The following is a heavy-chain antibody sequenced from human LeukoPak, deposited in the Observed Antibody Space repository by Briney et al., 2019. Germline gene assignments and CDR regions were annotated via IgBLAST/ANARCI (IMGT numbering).Heavy chain of an antibody. CDR2: IKSKTDGGTT. Sequence: GGSLRLSCAASGFTFSNAWMSWVRQAPGKGLEWVGRIKSKTDGGTTDYAAPVKGRFTISRDDSKNTLYLQMNSLKTEDTAVYYCTTGEGSYDYVWGSHRFDYWGQGTLVTVSS. J-gene: IGHJ4*02. CDR1: GFTFSNAW. CDR3: TTGEGSYDYVWGSHRFDY. D-gene: IGHD3-16*01. V-gene: IGHV3-15*01.